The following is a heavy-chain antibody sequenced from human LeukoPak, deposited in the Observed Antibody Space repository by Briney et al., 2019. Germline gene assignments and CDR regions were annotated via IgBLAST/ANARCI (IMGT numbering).Heavy chain of an antibody. CDR1: GGSISSHY. CDR3: AREFPDFGEHDYAFDI. V-gene: IGHV4-59*11. J-gene: IGHJ3*02. Sequence: PSETLSLTCTVSGGSISSHYWSWIRQPPGKGLEWIGYIYYSGSTNYNPSLKSRVTISVDTSKNQFSLKLSSVTAADTAVYYCAREFPDFGEHDYAFDIWGQGTMVTVSS. D-gene: IGHD3-3*01. CDR2: IYYSGST.